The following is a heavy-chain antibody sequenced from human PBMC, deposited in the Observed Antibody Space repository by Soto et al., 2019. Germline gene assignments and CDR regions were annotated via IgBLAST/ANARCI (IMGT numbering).Heavy chain of an antibody. CDR2: ISNYNGKT. CDR1: GYTFSSYG. V-gene: IGHV1-18*01. J-gene: IGHJ4*02. CDR3: ARGHGYLDY. Sequence: QVQLVQSGSEVKKPGASVRVSCKASGYTFSSYGCTWVRQVPGQGLEWMGRISNYNGKTMNGQKFRGRVTMTTDMSTITVHMERRGLRSDDTAVYFCARGHGYLDYWGQGSLVTVSS.